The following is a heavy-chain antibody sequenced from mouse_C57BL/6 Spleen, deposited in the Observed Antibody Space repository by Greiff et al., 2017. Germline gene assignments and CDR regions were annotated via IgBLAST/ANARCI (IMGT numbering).Heavy chain of an antibody. V-gene: IGHV5-9*01. J-gene: IGHJ1*03. Sequence: DVMLVESGGGLVKPGGSLKLSCAASGFTFSSYTMSWVRQTPEKRLEWVATISGGGGDTYYPDSVKGRFTISRDNAKNTLYLQMSSLRSEDTALYCCARPAYGSSPYWYFDVWGTGTTVTVSS. CDR2: ISGGGGDT. D-gene: IGHD1-1*01. CDR3: ARPAYGSSPYWYFDV. CDR1: GFTFSSYT.